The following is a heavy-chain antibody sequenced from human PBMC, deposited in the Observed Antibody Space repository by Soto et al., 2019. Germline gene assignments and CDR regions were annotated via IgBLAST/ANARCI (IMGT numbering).Heavy chain of an antibody. Sequence: EVELVESGGGLVQPGGSLRISCAASGFTFGNYWMHWVRQAPGKGLVWVSRISSDGSIITYADFVKGRFTISRDNAENTLHLQMHSLRAEDTAVYYCVRDGVSVVPFDYWGQGTLVAVSS. V-gene: IGHV3-74*03. CDR1: GFTFGNYW. J-gene: IGHJ4*02. D-gene: IGHD2-2*01. CDR2: ISSDGSII. CDR3: VRDGVSVVPFDY.